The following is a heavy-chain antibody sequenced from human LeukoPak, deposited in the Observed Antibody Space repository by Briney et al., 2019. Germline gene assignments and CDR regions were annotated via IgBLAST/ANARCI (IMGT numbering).Heavy chain of an antibody. CDR2: IIPIFGTA. CDR3: ARDSRSDYYDSSGYYVN. V-gene: IGHV1-69*01. J-gene: IGHJ4*02. Sequence: SVKVSCKASGGTFSSYAISWVRQAPGQGLEWMGGIIPIFGTANYAQKFQVRVTITEDESTSTAYMELSSLRSEDAAVYYCARDSRSDYYDSSGYYVNWGQGTLVTVSS. CDR1: GGTFSSYA. D-gene: IGHD3-22*01.